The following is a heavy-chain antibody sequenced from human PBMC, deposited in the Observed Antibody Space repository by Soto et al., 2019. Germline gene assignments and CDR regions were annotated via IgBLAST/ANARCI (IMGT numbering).Heavy chain of an antibody. D-gene: IGHD3-22*01. J-gene: IGHJ3*02. CDR3: ANWSGDSSGYLIPAFDI. CDR2: INPNSGGT. V-gene: IGHV1-2*02. CDR1: GYTFTGYY. Sequence: ASVKVSCKASGYTFTGYYMHWVRQAPGQGLEWMGWINPNSGGTNYAQKFQGRVTMTRDTSISTAYMELSRLRSDDTAVYYCANWSGDSSGYLIPAFDIWGQGTMVTVS.